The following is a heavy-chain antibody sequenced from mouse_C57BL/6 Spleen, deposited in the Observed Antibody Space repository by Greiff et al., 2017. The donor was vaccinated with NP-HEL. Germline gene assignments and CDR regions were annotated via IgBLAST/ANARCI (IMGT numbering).Heavy chain of an antibody. CDR1: GYTFTSYG. CDR2: IYPRSGNT. J-gene: IGHJ2*01. CDR3: ARSKPLYSNYEDY. D-gene: IGHD2-5*01. Sequence: QVQLQHSGAELARPGASVKLSCKASGYTFTSYGISWVKQRTGQGLEWIGEIYPRSGNTYYNEKFKGKATLTADKSSSTAYMELRSLTSEDSAVYFCARSKPLYSNYEDYWGQGTTLTVSS. V-gene: IGHV1-81*01.